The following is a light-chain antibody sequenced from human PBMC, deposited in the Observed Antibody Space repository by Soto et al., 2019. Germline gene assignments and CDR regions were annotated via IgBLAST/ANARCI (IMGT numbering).Light chain of an antibody. CDR1: SSDVGGYNY. V-gene: IGLV2-8*01. J-gene: IGLJ1*01. CDR2: EVS. CDR3: TSYAGSDNFCV. Sequence: QSALTQPPSASGSPGQSVTIYCIGTSSDVGGYNYVSWYQQYPGKAPKLMIYEVSKRPSGVPDRFSGFKSGNTASLTVSGLQPEDEADYYCTSYAGSDNFCVFGTGTKLTVL.